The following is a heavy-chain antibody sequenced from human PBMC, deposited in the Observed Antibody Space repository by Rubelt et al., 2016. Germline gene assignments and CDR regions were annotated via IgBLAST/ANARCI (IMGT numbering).Heavy chain of an antibody. Sequence: QVQLVQSGAEVKKPGASVKVSCKASDNTLTNYGITWVRQAPGQGLEWMGWISAYDGDTNYVQKFEARTTMISATTTGTAYMELRSRRTDDTAVYYCAREQRERTVYFSYYSYYGLDVWGQGTMVTVSS. J-gene: IGHJ6*02. CDR2: ISAYDGDT. D-gene: IGHD2-8*01. CDR1: DNTLTNYG. V-gene: IGHV1-18*01. CDR3: AREQRERTVYFSYYSYYGLDV.